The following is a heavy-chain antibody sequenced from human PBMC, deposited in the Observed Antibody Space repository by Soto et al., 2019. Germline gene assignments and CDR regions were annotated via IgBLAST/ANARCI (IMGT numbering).Heavy chain of an antibody. CDR2: ISAYNGNT. CDR1: GYTFTSYG. J-gene: IGHJ5*02. Sequence: WASVKVSCKASGYTFTSYGISWVRQAPGQGLEWMGWISAYNGNTNYAQKLQGRVTMTTDTSTSTAYMELRSLRSDDTAVYYCARDMNIVVVTTQGSWFDPWGQGTLVTVSS. V-gene: IGHV1-18*04. D-gene: IGHD2-21*02. CDR3: ARDMNIVVVTTQGSWFDP.